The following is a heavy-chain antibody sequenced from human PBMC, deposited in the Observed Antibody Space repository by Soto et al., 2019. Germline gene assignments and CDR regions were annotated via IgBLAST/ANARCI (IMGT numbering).Heavy chain of an antibody. Sequence: QVQLQESGPGLVKPSETLSLTCSVSGGSIGSYYWSWIRQPPGKGLEWIGYIYYSGSTNYNPSLKSRLTISVATSKNQFSLKLSSVTAADMAVYYCARGGWRQVDYWGQGTLVTVSS. CDR3: ARGGWRQVDY. CDR2: IYYSGST. CDR1: GGSIGSYY. V-gene: IGHV4-59*08. J-gene: IGHJ4*02. D-gene: IGHD3-3*01.